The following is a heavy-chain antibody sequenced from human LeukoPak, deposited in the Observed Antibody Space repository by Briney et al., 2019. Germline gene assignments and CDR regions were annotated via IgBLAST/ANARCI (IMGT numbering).Heavy chain of an antibody. V-gene: IGHV4-59*01. CDR3: ARGDDFWSGFPDY. CDR1: VGSISSYY. D-gene: IGHD3-3*01. Sequence: SETLSVTCTVSVGSISSYYWSWIRQPPGKGLAWIGCIYYSGSTNYNPSLKSRATISVDTSKNQFSLKLSSVTAADTAVYYCARGDDFWSGFPDYWGQGTLVTVSS. J-gene: IGHJ4*02. CDR2: IYYSGST.